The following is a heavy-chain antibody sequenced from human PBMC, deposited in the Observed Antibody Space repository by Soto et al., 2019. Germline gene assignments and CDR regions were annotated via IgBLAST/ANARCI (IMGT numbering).Heavy chain of an antibody. CDR1: GFTFSSYA. CDR2: ISGSGGST. J-gene: IGHJ6*02. CDR3: ARAEGLGYSSGWFELFLLSSSSGMDV. Sequence: GGSLRLSCAASGFTFSSYAMSWVRQAPGKGLEWVSAISGSGGSTYYADSVKGRFTISRDNSKNSLYLQMNSLRAEDTAVYYCARAEGLGYSSGWFELFLLSSSSGMDVWCQGPTLPVS. D-gene: IGHD6-19*01. V-gene: IGHV3-23*01.